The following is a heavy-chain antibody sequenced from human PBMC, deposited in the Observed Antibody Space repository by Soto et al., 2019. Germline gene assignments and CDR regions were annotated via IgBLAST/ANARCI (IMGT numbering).Heavy chain of an antibody. CDR3: AREINYGDYSNFDY. CDR1: GFTFSSYA. CDR2: ISYDGSNK. J-gene: IGHJ4*02. V-gene: IGHV3-30-3*01. D-gene: IGHD4-17*01. Sequence: QVQLVESGGGVVQPGRSLRLSCAASGFTFSSYAMHWVRQAPGKGLEWVAVISYDGSNKYYADSVKGRFTISRDNSKNTLYLQMNSLRAEDTAVYYCAREINYGDYSNFDYWGQGTLVTVSS.